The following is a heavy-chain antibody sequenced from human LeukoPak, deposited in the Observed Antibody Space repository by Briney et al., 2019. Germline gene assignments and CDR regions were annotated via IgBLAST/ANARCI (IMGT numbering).Heavy chain of an antibody. J-gene: IGHJ4*02. CDR3: ARGELANADY. V-gene: IGHV4-34*01. CDR2: INHSGST. CDR1: GGSFSGYY. D-gene: IGHD3-10*01. Sequence: KPSETLSLTCAVYGGSFSGYYWSWIRQPPGKGLEWIGEINHSGSTNYNPSLKSRVTISVDTSKNQFSLKLSSVTAADTAVYYCARGELANADYWGQGTLVTVSS.